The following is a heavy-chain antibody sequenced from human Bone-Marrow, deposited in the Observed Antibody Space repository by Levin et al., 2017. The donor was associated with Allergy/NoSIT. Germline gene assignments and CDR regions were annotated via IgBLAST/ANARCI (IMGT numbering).Heavy chain of an antibody. CDR2: ITKDGSKK. J-gene: IGHJ5*02. D-gene: IGHD2/OR15-2a*01. V-gene: IGHV3-30*03. CDR1: GFTFSDYG. CDR3: ARDHPEYFLDP. Sequence: GGSLRLSCAVSGFTFSDYGMHWVRQAPGKGLEWVASITKDGSKKYYLDSVKGRSTLSRDSSKNTVALQMNSLTADDTAVYFCARDHPEYFLDPWGQGTLVIVSS.